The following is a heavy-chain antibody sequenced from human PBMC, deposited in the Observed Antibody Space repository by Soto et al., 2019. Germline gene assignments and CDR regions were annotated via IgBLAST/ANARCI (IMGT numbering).Heavy chain of an antibody. CDR1: GFTFSSYA. CDR2: ISGSGGST. V-gene: IGHV3-23*01. CDR3: AKSLKKDSSGYYVSWYFDY. Sequence: GGSLRLSCAASGFTFSSYAMSWVRQAPGKGLEWVSAISGSGGSTYYADSVKGRFTISRDNSKNTLYLQMNSLRAEDTAVYYCAKSLKKDSSGYYVSWYFDYWGQGTLVTVSS. J-gene: IGHJ4*02. D-gene: IGHD3-22*01.